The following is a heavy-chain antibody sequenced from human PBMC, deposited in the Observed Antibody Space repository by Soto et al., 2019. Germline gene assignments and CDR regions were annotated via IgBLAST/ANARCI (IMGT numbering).Heavy chain of an antibody. V-gene: IGHV3-48*02. CDR3: ARDHGGSTCFVRVDYVFGMDV. J-gene: IGHJ6*02. Sequence: EVQLVESGGDLVQPGGSLRLSCAASGFIFSDYTMTWVRQAPGRGLEFVSHISSSGGAILYAVPVKGRVTVSRHNDKNSIYLQLNSPGDDDTAVYCCARDHGGSTCFVRVDYVFGMDVWGQGTAVTVSS. D-gene: IGHD3-16*01. CDR1: GFIFSDYT. CDR2: ISSSGGAI.